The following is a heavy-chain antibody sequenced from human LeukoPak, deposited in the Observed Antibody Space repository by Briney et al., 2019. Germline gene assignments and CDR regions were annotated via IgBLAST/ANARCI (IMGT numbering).Heavy chain of an antibody. CDR2: IKQDGSEK. J-gene: IGHJ4*02. Sequence: PGGSLRLSCAAFGFTFSDYWMNWVRLAPGKGLEWVAIIKQDGSEKYYVDSVKGRFTISRDNAKNSLYLQMNILRAEDTAVYYCAGGRGWVKNYWGQGTTVTVS. CDR3: AGGRGWVKNY. V-gene: IGHV3-7*04. D-gene: IGHD6-19*01. CDR1: GFTFSDYW.